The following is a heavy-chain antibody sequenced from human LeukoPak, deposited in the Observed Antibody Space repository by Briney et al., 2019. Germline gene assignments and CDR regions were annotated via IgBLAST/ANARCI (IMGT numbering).Heavy chain of an antibody. D-gene: IGHD5-18*01. J-gene: IGHJ4*02. CDR1: GGSVSSSSYY. CDR3: ASVYSYVGLDY. CDR2: IYYSGST. V-gene: IGHV4-39*07. Sequence: SETLSLTCTVSGGSVSSSSYYWGWLRQPPGKGLEWIGSIYYSGSTYYNPSLKSRVTISVDTSKNQFSLKLSSVTAADTAVYYCASVYSYVGLDYWGQGTLVTVSS.